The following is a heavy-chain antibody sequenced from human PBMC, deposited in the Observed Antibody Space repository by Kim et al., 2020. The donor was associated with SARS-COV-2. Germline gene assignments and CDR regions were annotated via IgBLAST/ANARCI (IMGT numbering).Heavy chain of an antibody. CDR2: IDPSDSYT. V-gene: IGHV5-10-1*01. Sequence: GESLKISCKGSGYSFTSYWISWVRQMPGKGLEWMGRIDPSDSYTNYSPSFQGHVTISADKSISTAYLQWSSLKASDTAMYYCARQRGDIVVVPAAILSGYYYYGMDVWGQGTTVTVSS. D-gene: IGHD2-2*02. CDR3: ARQRGDIVVVPAAILSGYYYYGMDV. J-gene: IGHJ6*02. CDR1: GYSFTSYW.